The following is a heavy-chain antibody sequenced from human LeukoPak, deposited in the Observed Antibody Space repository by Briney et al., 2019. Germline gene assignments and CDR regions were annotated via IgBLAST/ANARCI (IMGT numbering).Heavy chain of an antibody. CDR1: GFTFSSYA. J-gene: IGHJ4*02. D-gene: IGHD6-19*01. CDR2: ISGSGST. CDR3: AKGATISTTGSIAVAGIDY. Sequence: PGGSLRLSCAASGFTFSSYAMSWVRQAPGKGLDWVSAISGSGSTYYADSVKGRFTISRDNSKNTLYLQMNSLRAEDTAVYYCAKGATISTTGSIAVAGIDYWGQGTLVTVSS. V-gene: IGHV3-23*01.